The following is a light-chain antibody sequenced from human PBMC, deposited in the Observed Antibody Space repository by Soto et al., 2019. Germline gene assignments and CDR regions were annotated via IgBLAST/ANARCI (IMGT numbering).Light chain of an antibody. J-gene: IGKJ3*01. CDR3: HQFGSSPLDT. Sequence: EIVLTQSPGTLSLSPGERATLCCRASQTISSSFLAWYQQKPSQAPRLLIYRASRRAPGIPDRFSGSGSWTDFTLTISRLEPEDFAVYYCHQFGSSPLDTFGPGTKVEIK. CDR2: RAS. V-gene: IGKV3-20*01. CDR1: QTISSSF.